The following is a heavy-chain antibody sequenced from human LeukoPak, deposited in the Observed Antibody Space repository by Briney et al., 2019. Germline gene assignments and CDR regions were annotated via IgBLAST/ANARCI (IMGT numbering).Heavy chain of an antibody. CDR3: ARVRSEWLFIIDY. J-gene: IGHJ4*02. Sequence: PGRSLRLSCAASGFTFSSYGMHWVRQAPGKGLEWVANIKQDGSEKYYVDSVKGRFTISRDNAKNSLYLQMNSLRAEDTAVYYCARVRSEWLFIIDYWGQGTLVTVSS. CDR1: GFTFSSYG. CDR2: IKQDGSEK. D-gene: IGHD3-3*01. V-gene: IGHV3-7*01.